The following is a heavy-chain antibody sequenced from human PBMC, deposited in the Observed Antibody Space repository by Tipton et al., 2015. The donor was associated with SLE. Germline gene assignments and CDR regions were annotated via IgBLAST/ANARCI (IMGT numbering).Heavy chain of an antibody. CDR1: GGSISSGGYY. Sequence: TLSLTCTVSGGSISSGGYYWSWIRQHPGKGLEWIGYIYYSGSTYYNPSLKSRVTISVDTSKNQFSLKLSSVTAADTAVYYCARGGYSLGAFDIWGQGTMVTVSS. D-gene: IGHD6-13*01. J-gene: IGHJ3*02. CDR3: ARGGYSLGAFDI. V-gene: IGHV4-31*03. CDR2: IYYSGST.